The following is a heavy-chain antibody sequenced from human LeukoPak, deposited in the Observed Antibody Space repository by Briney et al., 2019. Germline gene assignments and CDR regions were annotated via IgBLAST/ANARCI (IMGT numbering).Heavy chain of an antibody. D-gene: IGHD3-22*01. J-gene: IGHJ4*02. Sequence: SETLSLTCAVYGGSFSGYYWSWIRQPPGKGLEWIGEINHSGSTNYNPSLKSRVTISIDTSKNQFSLKLSSVTAADTAVYYCARGREVFGYYDSSGYYYGVRGRIYFDYWGQGTLVTVSS. CDR3: ARGREVFGYYDSSGYYYGVRGRIYFDY. V-gene: IGHV4-34*01. CDR2: INHSGST. CDR1: GGSFSGYY.